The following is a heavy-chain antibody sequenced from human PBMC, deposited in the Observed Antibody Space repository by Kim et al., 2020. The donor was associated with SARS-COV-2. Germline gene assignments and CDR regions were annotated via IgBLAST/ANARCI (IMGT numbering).Heavy chain of an antibody. V-gene: IGHV3-30*18. J-gene: IGHJ6*02. Sequence: GGSLRLSCAASGFTFSSYGMHWVRQAPGKGLEWVAVISYDGSNKYYADSVKGRFTISRDNSKNTLYLQMNSLRAEDTAVYYCAKVGSRGGWYYYYYGMDVWGQGTTVTVSS. CDR2: ISYDGSNK. CDR3: AKVGSRGGWYYYYYGMDV. CDR1: GFTFSSYG. D-gene: IGHD6-19*01.